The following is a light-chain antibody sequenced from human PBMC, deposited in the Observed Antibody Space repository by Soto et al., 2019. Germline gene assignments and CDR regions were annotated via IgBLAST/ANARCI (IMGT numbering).Light chain of an antibody. J-gene: IGKJ1*01. CDR1: QSVSRN. CDR2: GAS. V-gene: IGKV3-15*01. CDR3: LQHNTYPWT. Sequence: EIVMTQSPATLSVSPGERATLSCRASQSVSRNLAWYQQKPGQAPRLLIYGASTRATGIPARFSGSGSGTEFTLTISGLQPEDFATYYCLQHNTYPWTFGQGTKVEIK.